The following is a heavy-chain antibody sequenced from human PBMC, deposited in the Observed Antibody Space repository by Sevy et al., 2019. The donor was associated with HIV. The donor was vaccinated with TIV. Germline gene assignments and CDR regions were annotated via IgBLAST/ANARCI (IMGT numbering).Heavy chain of an antibody. CDR3: ARGNPPYYDFWGGYFAPANYYYGMDV. Sequence: LSLTCTVSGGSISSSSYYWGWIRQPPGKGLEWIGSIYYSGSTYYNPSLKSRVTISVDTSKNQFSLKLSSVTAADTAVYYCARGNPPYYDFWGGYFAPANYYYGMDVWGQGTTVTVSS. D-gene: IGHD3-3*01. J-gene: IGHJ6*02. V-gene: IGHV4-39*01. CDR1: GGSISSSSYY. CDR2: IYYSGST.